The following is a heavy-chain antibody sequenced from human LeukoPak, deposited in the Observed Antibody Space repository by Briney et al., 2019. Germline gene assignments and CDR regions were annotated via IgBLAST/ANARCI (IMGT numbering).Heavy chain of an antibody. CDR1: GGTFSSYA. J-gene: IGHJ5*02. CDR2: IIPIFGTA. Sequence: SVKVSCKASGGTFSSYAISWVRQAPGQGLEWMGGIIPIFGTANYAQKFQGRVTITADESTSTAYMELSGLRSEDTAVYYCARVYCSSTSCSNWFDPWGQGTLVTVSS. V-gene: IGHV1-69*13. D-gene: IGHD2-2*01. CDR3: ARVYCSSTSCSNWFDP.